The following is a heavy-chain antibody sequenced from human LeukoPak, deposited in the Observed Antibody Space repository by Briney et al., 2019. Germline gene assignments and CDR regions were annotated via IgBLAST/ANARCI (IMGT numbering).Heavy chain of an antibody. D-gene: IGHD1-14*01. J-gene: IGHJ4*02. CDR2: IKQDGSEK. V-gene: IGHV3-7*01. CDR1: GFTFSSYG. CDR3: ARKTGDC. Sequence: GGFLRLSCTAAGFTFSSYGVSWVRQAPGTGLEWVANIKQDGSEKYYVDSVKGRFTISRDNAKNSLYLQMNSLRVEDTAVYYCARKTGDCWGQGTLVIVSS.